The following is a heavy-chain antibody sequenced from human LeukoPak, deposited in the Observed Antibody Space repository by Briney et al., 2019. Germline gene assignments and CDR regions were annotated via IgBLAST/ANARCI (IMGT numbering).Heavy chain of an antibody. Sequence: PSETLSLTCAVYGGSFSGYYWSWIRQPPGKGLEWIGEINHSGSTNYNPSLKSQVTISVDTSKNQFSLKLSSVTAADTAVYYCARGKRGYSSSWYDYWGQGTLVTVSS. CDR3: ARGKRGYSSSWYDY. D-gene: IGHD6-13*01. CDR1: GGSFSGYY. CDR2: INHSGST. J-gene: IGHJ4*02. V-gene: IGHV4-34*01.